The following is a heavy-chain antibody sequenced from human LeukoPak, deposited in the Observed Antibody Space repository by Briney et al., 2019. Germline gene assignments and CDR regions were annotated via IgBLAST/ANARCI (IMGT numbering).Heavy chain of an antibody. CDR3: ARLYSGYGNYYYYMDV. D-gene: IGHD5-12*01. J-gene: IGHJ6*03. CDR2: INPNSGGT. V-gene: IGHV1-2*02. Sequence: ASVKASCKASGYTFTGYYIHWVRQAPGQGLEWMGWINPNSGGTNYAQKFQGRVTMTGDTSISTAYMELSSLRSDDTAVYYCARLYSGYGNYYYYMDVWGKGTTVTVSS. CDR1: GYTFTGYY.